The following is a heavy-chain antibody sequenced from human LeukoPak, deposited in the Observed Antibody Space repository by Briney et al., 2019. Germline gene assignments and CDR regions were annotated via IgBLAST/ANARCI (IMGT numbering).Heavy chain of an antibody. CDR1: GGSISSYY. CDR3: ARDFVFSVDYDSSGDVIGFDY. J-gene: IGHJ4*02. CDR2: IYYSGST. V-gene: IGHV4-59*01. D-gene: IGHD3-22*01. Sequence: SETLSLTCTVSGGSISSYYWSWVRQPPGKGLEWIGYIYYSGSTNYNPSLKSRVTISVDTSKNQFSLKLSSVTAADTAVYYCARDFVFSVDYDSSGDVIGFDYWGQGTLVTVSS.